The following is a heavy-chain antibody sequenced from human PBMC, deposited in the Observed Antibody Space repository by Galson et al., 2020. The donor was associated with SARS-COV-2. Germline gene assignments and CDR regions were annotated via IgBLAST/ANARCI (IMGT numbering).Heavy chain of an antibody. V-gene: IGHV3-23*01. CDR1: GFSFSTYA. CDR3: ARDGGGDRCAGDFLLA. J-gene: IGHJ5*02. Sequence: GESLKISCAASGFSFSTYAMRWVRQAPGKVLEWVSSITDSGRNTYYADSVRGRFTISRDNFKNTLYLQMNSLRVEDTAVYYCARDGGGDRCAGDFLLAWGQGTLVTVSS. CDR2: ITDSGRNT. D-gene: IGHD2-21*02.